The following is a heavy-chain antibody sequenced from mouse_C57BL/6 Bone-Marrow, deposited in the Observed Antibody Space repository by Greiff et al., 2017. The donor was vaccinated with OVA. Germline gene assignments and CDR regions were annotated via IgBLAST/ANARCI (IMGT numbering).Heavy chain of an antibody. J-gene: IGHJ3*01. CDR1: GFTFSSYA. V-gene: IGHV5-4*03. Sequence: EVKLVESGGGLVKPGGSLKLSCAASGFTFSSYAMSWVRQTPEKRLEWVATISDGGSYTYYPDNVKGRFTISRDNAKNNLYLQMSHLKSEDTAMYYCARWLLLAWFAYWGQGTLVTVSA. CDR3: ARWLLLAWFAY. CDR2: ISDGGSYT. D-gene: IGHD2-3*01.